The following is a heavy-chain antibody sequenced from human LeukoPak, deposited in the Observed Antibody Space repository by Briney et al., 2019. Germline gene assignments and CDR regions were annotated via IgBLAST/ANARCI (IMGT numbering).Heavy chain of an antibody. Sequence: GASVEVSCKTSGYSFIDYYPHWVRQAPGQGLEWMGWINPNNGDTRIAQKFQGRVTMTRDTSISTAYMELSSLRSEDTAVYYCARERGRSSSWPYYYYYYGMDVWGQGTTVTVSS. V-gene: IGHV1-2*02. CDR3: ARERGRSSSWPYYYYYYGMDV. CDR1: GYSFIDYY. J-gene: IGHJ6*02. D-gene: IGHD6-13*01. CDR2: INPNNGDT.